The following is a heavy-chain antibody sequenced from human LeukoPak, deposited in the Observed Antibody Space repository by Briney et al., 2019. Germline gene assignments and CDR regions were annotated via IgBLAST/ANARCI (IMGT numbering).Heavy chain of an antibody. Sequence: SETLSLTCTVSGGSISSSSYYWGWIRQPPGKGLEWIGSIYYSGSTYYNPSLKSRVTISVDTSKNQFSLKLSSVTAADTAVYYCARSGYSSSWYLAPTPYYFDYWGQGTLVTVSS. CDR1: GGSISSSSYY. D-gene: IGHD6-13*01. J-gene: IGHJ4*02. CDR3: ARSGYSSSWYLAPTPYYFDY. V-gene: IGHV4-39*07. CDR2: IYYSGST.